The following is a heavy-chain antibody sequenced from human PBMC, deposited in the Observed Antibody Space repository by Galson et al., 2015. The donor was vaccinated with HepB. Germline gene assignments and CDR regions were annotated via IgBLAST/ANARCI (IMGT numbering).Heavy chain of an antibody. D-gene: IGHD3-3*01. CDR2: ISSSSSYI. CDR1: GFTFSSYS. V-gene: IGHV3-21*01. Sequence: SLRLSCAASGFTFSSYSMNWVRQAPGKGLEWVSSISSSSSYIYYADSVKGRFTISRDNAKNSLYLQMNSLRAEDTAVYYCARVPTPYYDFWSGYYGGYYFDYWGQGTLVTVSS. J-gene: IGHJ4*02. CDR3: ARVPTPYYDFWSGYYGGYYFDY.